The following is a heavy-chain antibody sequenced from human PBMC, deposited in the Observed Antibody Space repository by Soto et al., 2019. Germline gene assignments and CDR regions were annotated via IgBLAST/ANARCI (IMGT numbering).Heavy chain of an antibody. J-gene: IGHJ5*02. V-gene: IGHV5-10-1*01. CDR1: GYSFTSYW. CDR3: ARHGIAAPYGHSWFDP. Sequence: PGESLKISCKGSGYSFTSYWISWVRQMPWKGLEWMGRIDPSDSYTNYSPSFQGHVTISADKSISTAYLQWSSLKASDTAMYYCARHGIAAPYGHSWFDPWGQGTLVTVSS. D-gene: IGHD6-13*01. CDR2: IDPSDSYT.